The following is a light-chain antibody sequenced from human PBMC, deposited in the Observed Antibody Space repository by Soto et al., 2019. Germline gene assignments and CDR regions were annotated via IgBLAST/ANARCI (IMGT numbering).Light chain of an antibody. CDR2: GNS. CDR3: QSYDSSLSVAV. Sequence: QSVLTQPPSVSGAPGQRVTISCTGSSSNIGAGYDVHWYQQLPGTAPKVLIYGNSNRPSGVPDRFSGSKSGTSASLAITGLQAEDEADYYCQSYDSSLSVAVFGGGTQLTVL. CDR1: SSNIGAGYD. J-gene: IGLJ7*01. V-gene: IGLV1-40*01.